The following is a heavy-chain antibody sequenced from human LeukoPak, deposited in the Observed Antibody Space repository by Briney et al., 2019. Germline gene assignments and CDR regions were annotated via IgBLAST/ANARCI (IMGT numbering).Heavy chain of an antibody. J-gene: IGHJ3*02. D-gene: IGHD1-26*01. CDR1: GLTFSSYW. V-gene: IGHV3-7*01. Sequence: PGGSLRLSCAASGLTFSSYWMTWVRQASGKGLEWVANIKLDGSEKYYVNSVKGRFTISRDNAKNSLYLQMNSLRAEDTAVYYCAKAPIGRAYAFDIWGQGTMVTVSS. CDR3: AKAPIGRAYAFDI. CDR2: IKLDGSEK.